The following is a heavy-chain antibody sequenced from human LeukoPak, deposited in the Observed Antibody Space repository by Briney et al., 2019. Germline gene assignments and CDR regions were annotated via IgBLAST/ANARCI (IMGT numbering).Heavy chain of an antibody. D-gene: IGHD3-22*01. V-gene: IGHV1-2*02. Sequence: ASVKVSCKASGYTFTGYYMHWVRQAPGQGLEWMGWINPNSGGTNYAQKFQGRVTMTTDTSTSTAYMELRSLRSDDTAVYYCAREGHYYDSSGYYLINYYYYYMDVWGKGTTVTISS. CDR2: INPNSGGT. CDR3: AREGHYYDSSGYYLINYYYYYMDV. J-gene: IGHJ6*03. CDR1: GYTFTGYY.